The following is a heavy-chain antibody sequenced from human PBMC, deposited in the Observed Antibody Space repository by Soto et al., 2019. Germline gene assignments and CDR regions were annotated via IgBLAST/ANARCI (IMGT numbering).Heavy chain of an antibody. V-gene: IGHV4-31*03. CDR2: IYYSGST. Sequence: QVQLQESGPGLVKPSQTLSLTCTVSGGSISSGGYYWSWIRQHPGKGLEWIGYIYYSGSTYYNPSFKRRVTISIDTSKNQFSLKLSSVTAADTAVYYCARESGYCSSTSCPDYYGMDVWGQGTTVTVSS. CDR3: ARESGYCSSTSCPDYYGMDV. CDR1: GGSISSGGYY. J-gene: IGHJ6*02. D-gene: IGHD2-2*03.